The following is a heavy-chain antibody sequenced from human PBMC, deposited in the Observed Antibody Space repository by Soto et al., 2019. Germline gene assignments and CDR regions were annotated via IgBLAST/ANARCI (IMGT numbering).Heavy chain of an antibody. V-gene: IGHV4-34*01. J-gene: IGHJ6*02. CDR2: INHSGST. CDR3: ARHPYYYGSGSYYNPYYYYYGMDV. CDR1: GGSFSGYY. Sequence: SETLSLTCAVYGGSFSGYYWSWIRQPPGKGLEWIGEINHSGSTNYNPSLKSRVTISVDTSKNQFSLKLSSVTAADTAVYYCARHPYYYGSGSYYNPYYYYYGMDVWGHGTTVTVSS. D-gene: IGHD3-10*01.